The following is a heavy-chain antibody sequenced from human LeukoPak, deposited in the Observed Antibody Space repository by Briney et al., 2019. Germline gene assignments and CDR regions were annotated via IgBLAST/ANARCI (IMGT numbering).Heavy chain of an antibody. D-gene: IGHD6-13*01. V-gene: IGHV4-59*08. Sequence: ASETLSLSCSVSGGSISTYYWSWIRQPAGKGLEWIGYIYYSGSTNYNPSLKSRVTISVDTSKNQFSLKLSSVTAADTAVYYCARHGLDSSSWASFDYWGQGTLVTVSS. J-gene: IGHJ4*02. CDR1: GGSISTYY. CDR2: IYYSGST. CDR3: ARHGLDSSSWASFDY.